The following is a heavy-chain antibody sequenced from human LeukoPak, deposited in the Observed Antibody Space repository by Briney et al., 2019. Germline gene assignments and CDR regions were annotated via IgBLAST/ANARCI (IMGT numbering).Heavy chain of an antibody. V-gene: IGHV3-23*01. CDR2: ISGSGGST. CDR3: ARVHTYDAFDI. Sequence: GGSLRHSCAAPGFTFSSYAMSWVRQAPGKGLEWVSGISGSGGSTYYADSVKGRFIISRDNAKKSLYLQMNRLRAEDTAAYYCARVHTYDAFDIWGQGTMVTVSS. D-gene: IGHD2/OR15-2a*01. J-gene: IGHJ3*02. CDR1: GFTFSSYA.